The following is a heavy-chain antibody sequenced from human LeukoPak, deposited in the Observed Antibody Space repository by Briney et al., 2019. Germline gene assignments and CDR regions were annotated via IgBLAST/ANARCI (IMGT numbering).Heavy chain of an antibody. CDR1: GGSLNRYY. J-gene: IGHJ4*02. Sequence: PSDTLSVTCTVSGGSLNRYYRSWIRQPPGKGLEWIGYISYTGSTNYNPSLKSRVTISVDTSKNQFSLKLSSVTAADTAVYYCARLYAAGNYWVDFWGQGTLVIVSS. V-gene: IGHV4-59*07. D-gene: IGHD3-10*01. CDR2: ISYTGST. CDR3: ARLYAAGNYWVDF.